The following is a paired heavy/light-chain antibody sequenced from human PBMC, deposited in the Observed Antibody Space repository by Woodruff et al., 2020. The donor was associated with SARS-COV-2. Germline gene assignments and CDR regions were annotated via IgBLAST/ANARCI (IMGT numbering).Light chain of an antibody. CDR1: QSISKW. J-gene: IGKJ1*01. CDR3: QQYNTYPRT. Sequence: DIQMTQSPSTLSASVGDRVTITCRASQSISKWMAWYQQKPGKAPKLLIYKASSLESGVPSRFSGSGSGTEFTLTISSLQPDDFATYYCQQYNTYPRTFGQGTKVEIK. CDR2: KAS. V-gene: IGKV1-5*03.
Heavy chain of an antibody. CDR2: INHSGST. CDR3: ARPTTMVWGVNGWSGAFDI. Sequence: QVQLQQWGAGLLKPSETLSLTCGVDGGSFSDYYWSWIRQPPGKGLEWIGEINHSGSTNYNPSLKSRVTISVDTSKNQFSLKLNSVTAADTAVYYCARPTTMVWGVNGWSGAFDIWGQGTMVTVSS. V-gene: IGHV4-34*01. D-gene: IGHD3-10*01. CDR1: GGSFSDYY. J-gene: IGHJ3*02.